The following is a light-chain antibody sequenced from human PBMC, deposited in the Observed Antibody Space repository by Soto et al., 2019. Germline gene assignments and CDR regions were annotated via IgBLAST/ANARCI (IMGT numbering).Light chain of an antibody. Sequence: QSVLTQPPSASGSPGQSVTISCTGTKNDIGVYDFVSWYQHHPGKAPRLIIYEVVQRPSGVPDRFSGSTSGKTASLTVSGLQAADEPDYFCKSYAGSNTYVFGSGTKVTVL. CDR3: KSYAGSNTYV. V-gene: IGLV2-8*01. CDR2: EVV. CDR1: KNDIGVYDF. J-gene: IGLJ1*01.